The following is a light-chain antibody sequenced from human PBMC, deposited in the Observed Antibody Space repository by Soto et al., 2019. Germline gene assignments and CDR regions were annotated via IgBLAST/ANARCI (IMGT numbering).Light chain of an antibody. CDR1: SSDIGNYNL. V-gene: IGLV2-23*01. J-gene: IGLJ2*01. Sequence: QSALTQPASVSGSPGQSITISCTGTSSDIGNYNLVSWYQQHPGKAPKLMIYEGSQRPSGVSNRFSGSKSGNTASLTISGLQAEDEGDYYCCSYAGNNIYVFGGGTKSPS. CDR2: EGS. CDR3: CSYAGNNIYV.